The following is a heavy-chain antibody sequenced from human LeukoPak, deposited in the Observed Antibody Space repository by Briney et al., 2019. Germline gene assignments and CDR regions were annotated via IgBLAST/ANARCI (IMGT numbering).Heavy chain of an antibody. V-gene: IGHV3-48*03. CDR3: ARDSPDYGDFNGLFDY. J-gene: IGHJ4*02. D-gene: IGHD4-17*01. Sequence: GGSLRLSCAASGFTFITYEMNWVRQAPGKGLEWLSYISSSGNSIYYADSVKGRFTISRDNPKKSLYLQMSSLRAEHTALYYCARDSPDYGDFNGLFDYWGQGTLVTVSS. CDR1: GFTFITYE. CDR2: ISSSGNSI.